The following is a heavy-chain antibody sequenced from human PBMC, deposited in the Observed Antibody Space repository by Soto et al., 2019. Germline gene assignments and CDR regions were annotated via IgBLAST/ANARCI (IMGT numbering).Heavy chain of an antibody. CDR1: GGSISSYY. V-gene: IGHV4-59*01. J-gene: IGHJ4*02. Sequence: QVQLQESGPGLVKPSETLSLTCTVSGGSISSYYWSWIRQPPGKGLEWIGHIYYSGSTNYNPSLKSRVTISIDTSKNQFSLKLSSVTAADTAVYYCARRVKYGSGRQPPYYFDYWGQGTLVTVSS. CDR3: ARRVKYGSGRQPPYYFDY. D-gene: IGHD3-10*01. CDR2: IYYSGST.